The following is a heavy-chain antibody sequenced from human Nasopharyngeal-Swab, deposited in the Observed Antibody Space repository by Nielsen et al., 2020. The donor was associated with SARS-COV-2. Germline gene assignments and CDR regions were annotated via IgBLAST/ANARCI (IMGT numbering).Heavy chain of an antibody. V-gene: IGHV6-1*01. CDR1: GDSVSSNSAA. D-gene: IGHD3-3*01. CDR2: TYYRSKWYN. CDR3: ARDFRFLEWLFPTQAFDI. Sequence: SQTLSLTCAISGDSVSSNSAAWNWIRQSPSRGLEWLGRTYYRSKWYNDYAVSVKSRITINPDTSKNQFSLQLNSVTPEDTAVYYCARDFRFLEWLFPTQAFDIWGQGTMVTASS. J-gene: IGHJ3*02.